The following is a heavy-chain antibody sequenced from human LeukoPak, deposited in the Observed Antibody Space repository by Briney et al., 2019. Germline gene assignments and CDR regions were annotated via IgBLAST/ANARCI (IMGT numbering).Heavy chain of an antibody. D-gene: IGHD3-22*01. CDR2: IYYSGST. V-gene: IGHV4-39*01. CDR1: GGSISSSSYY. Sequence: SETLSLTCTVSGGSISSSSYYWGWIRQPPGKGLEWIGSIYYSGSTYYNPSLKSRVTISVDTSKSQFSLKLSSVTATDTAVYYCARNYDSSGYYGYYFDYWGRGTLVTVSS. J-gene: IGHJ4*02. CDR3: ARNYDSSGYYGYYFDY.